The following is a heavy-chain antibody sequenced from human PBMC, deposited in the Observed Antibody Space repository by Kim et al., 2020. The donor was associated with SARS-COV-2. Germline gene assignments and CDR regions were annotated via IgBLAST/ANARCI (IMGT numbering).Heavy chain of an antibody. D-gene: IGHD2-15*01. J-gene: IGHJ4*02. CDR1: GFTFSSYA. CDR2: ISYDGSNK. CDR3: ARVVAGYSSHFAY. Sequence: GGSLRLSCAASGFTFSSYAMHWVRQAPGKGLEWVAVISYDGSNKYYADSVKGRFTISRDNSKNTLYLQMNSLRAEDTAVYYCARVVAGYSSHFAYWGQGT. V-gene: IGHV3-30-3*01.